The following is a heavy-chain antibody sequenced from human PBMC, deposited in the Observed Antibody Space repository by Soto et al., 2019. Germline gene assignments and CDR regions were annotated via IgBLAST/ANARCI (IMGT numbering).Heavy chain of an antibody. D-gene: IGHD6-13*01. Sequence: ASVKVSCKASGYTFTSYGISWVRQAPGQGLEWMGWISAYNGNTNYAQKLQGRVTMTTDTSTSTAYMELRSLRSDDTAVYYCARDRWEQQLVGLNAFDIWGQGTMVNVS. J-gene: IGHJ3*02. CDR1: GYTFTSYG. V-gene: IGHV1-18*01. CDR3: ARDRWEQQLVGLNAFDI. CDR2: ISAYNGNT.